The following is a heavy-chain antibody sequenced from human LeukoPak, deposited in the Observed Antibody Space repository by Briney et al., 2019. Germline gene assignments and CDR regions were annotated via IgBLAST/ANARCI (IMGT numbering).Heavy chain of an antibody. J-gene: IGHJ6*02. CDR1: GGSISSSSYY. V-gene: IGHV4-39*01. Sequence: SETLSLTSTVSGGSISSSSYYWGWIRQPPGKGLEWIGSIYYSGSTYYNPSLKSRVTISVDTSKNQFSLKLSSVTAADTAVYYCASTVGYCSSTSCYYYYGMDVWGQGTTVTVSS. CDR3: ASTVGYCSSTSCYYYYGMDV. D-gene: IGHD2-2*01. CDR2: IYYSGST.